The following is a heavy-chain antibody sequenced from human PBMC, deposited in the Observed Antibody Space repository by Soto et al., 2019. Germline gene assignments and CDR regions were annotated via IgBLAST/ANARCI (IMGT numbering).Heavy chain of an antibody. J-gene: IGHJ4*02. V-gene: IGHV3-7*05. CDR2: IRYDGSER. D-gene: IGHD4-17*01. CDR1: GFTFSHFW. Sequence: EVQLVESGGGLVQPGGSLRLSCAASGFTFSHFWMTWVRQPPGKGLEWVANIRYDGSERYHVDSVKGRFTISRHNAKNSLYLQMNSLRVEDTAMYYCARCHYGDGLGWGQGTLVTVSS. CDR3: ARCHYGDGLG.